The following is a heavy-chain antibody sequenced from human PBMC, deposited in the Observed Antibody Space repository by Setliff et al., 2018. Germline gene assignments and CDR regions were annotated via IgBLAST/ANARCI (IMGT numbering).Heavy chain of an antibody. J-gene: IGHJ6*02. CDR1: GGSISSGSYY. V-gene: IGHV4-61*02. Sequence: PSETLSLTCTVSGGSISSGSYYWSWIRQPAGKGLEWIGRIYTSGSTNYNPSLKSRVTISVDTSKNQFSLKLSSVTAADTAVYYCARYSRYGDYSYYYYYGMDVWGQGTTVTVSS. D-gene: IGHD4-17*01. CDR3: ARYSRYGDYSYYYYYGMDV. CDR2: IYTSGST.